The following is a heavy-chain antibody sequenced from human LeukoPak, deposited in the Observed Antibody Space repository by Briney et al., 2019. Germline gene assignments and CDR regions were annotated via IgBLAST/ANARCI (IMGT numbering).Heavy chain of an antibody. Sequence: ASVKVSCKASGYTFTGYYMHWVRQAPGQGLEWMGWINPNSGGTNYAQKFQGRVTMTRDTSISTAYMELSRLRSDDTAVYYCARVRYSYGYNGLFDYWGQGTLVTVSS. CDR2: INPNSGGT. CDR1: GYTFTGYY. J-gene: IGHJ4*02. V-gene: IGHV1-2*02. CDR3: ARVRYSYGYNGLFDY. D-gene: IGHD5-18*01.